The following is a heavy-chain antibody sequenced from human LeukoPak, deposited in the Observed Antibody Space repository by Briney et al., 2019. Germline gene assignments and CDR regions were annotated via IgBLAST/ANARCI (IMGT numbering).Heavy chain of an antibody. CDR3: ARDVPLMGASKTRYFDY. D-gene: IGHD1-26*01. J-gene: IGHJ4*02. CDR2: VKQDGSER. V-gene: IGHV3-7*01. Sequence: PGGSLRLSCAASGFISSSYWMSWVRQAPGKGLEWVANVKQDGSERYYGDSVKGRFTISRDNAKNSLYLQTSSLRAEDTAIYYCARDVPLMGASKTRYFDYWGQGTLVTVSS. CDR1: GFISSSYW.